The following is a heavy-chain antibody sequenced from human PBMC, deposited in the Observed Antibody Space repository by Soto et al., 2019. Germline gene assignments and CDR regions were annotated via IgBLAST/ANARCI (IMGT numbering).Heavy chain of an antibody. D-gene: IGHD2-2*01. V-gene: IGHV1-69*01. CDR2: IIPIPGTA. Sequence: QVQLVQSGAEVKKPGSSVKVSCKASGGTFGSYAISWVRQAPGQGLEWMGGIIPIPGTANYAQKFQGRVTIAADDSTSTAYMELSSMRSEDPAVYYCARSQGSSTSLEIYYYYYYGMDVWGQGTTVTVSS. J-gene: IGHJ6*02. CDR3: ARSQGSSTSLEIYYYYYYGMDV. CDR1: GGTFGSYA.